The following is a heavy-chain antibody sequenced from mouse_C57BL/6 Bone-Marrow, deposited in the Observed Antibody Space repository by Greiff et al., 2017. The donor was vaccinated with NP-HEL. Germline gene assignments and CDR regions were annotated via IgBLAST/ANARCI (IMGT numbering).Heavy chain of an antibody. CDR3: ARAGNYGTPGGFDV. CDR2: IWTGGGT. D-gene: IGHD2-1*01. CDR1: GFSLTSYA. Sequence: VQRVESGPGLVAPSQSLSITCTVSGFSLTSYAISWVRQPPGKGLEWLGVIWTGGGTNYNSALKSRLSISKDNSKSQVFLKMNSLQTDDTARYYCARAGNYGTPGGFDVWGTGTTVTVSS. V-gene: IGHV2-9-1*01. J-gene: IGHJ1*03.